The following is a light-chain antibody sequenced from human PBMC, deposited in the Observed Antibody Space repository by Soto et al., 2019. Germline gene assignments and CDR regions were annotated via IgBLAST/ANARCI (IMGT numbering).Light chain of an antibody. J-gene: IGLJ2*01. V-gene: IGLV3-21*02. CDR3: HLWDIRSDHVV. Sequence: YELTQPPSVSVAPGQTARITCGGNNIGSNSVHWYRQKPGQPPVLVVYDDTDRPSGIPERFSGSNSGNTATLTISGVEGGDEADYYCHLWDIRSDHVVFGGGTKLTVL. CDR2: DDT. CDR1: NIGSNS.